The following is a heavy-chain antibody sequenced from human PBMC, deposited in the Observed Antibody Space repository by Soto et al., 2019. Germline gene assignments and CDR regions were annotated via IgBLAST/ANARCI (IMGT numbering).Heavy chain of an antibody. Sequence: SGQVSCKASGYACTGYHIHWGGQATGQGFEWLGGINPKSGGTSTAQKFQGWVTMTTDTSISTASMELTRLTSDDTAIYYCARGDSTDCSNGVCSFFYNHDMDVWGQGTTVTVSS. CDR3: ARGDSTDCSNGVCSFFYNHDMDV. D-gene: IGHD2-8*01. V-gene: IGHV1-2*04. CDR1: GYACTGYH. J-gene: IGHJ6*02. CDR2: INPKSGGT.